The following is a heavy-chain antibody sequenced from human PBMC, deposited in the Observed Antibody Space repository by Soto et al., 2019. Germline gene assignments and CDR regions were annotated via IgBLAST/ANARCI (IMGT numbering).Heavy chain of an antibody. J-gene: IGHJ4*02. CDR3: AKEELLRGYSVYGHFDY. CDR2: ISWNSGSL. Sequence: EVQLVESGGDLVQPGRSLRLSCAASGFTFDYYAMHWVRQAPGKGLEWVSGISWNSGSLGYADSVKGRFTISRDNAKNSLYLQMNSLRAEDTAFYYCAKEELLRGYSVYGHFDYWGLGTLVTVSS. D-gene: IGHD5-12*01. V-gene: IGHV3-9*01. CDR1: GFTFDYYA.